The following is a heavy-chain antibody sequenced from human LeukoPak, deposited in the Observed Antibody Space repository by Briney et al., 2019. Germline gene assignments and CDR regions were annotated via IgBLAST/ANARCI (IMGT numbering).Heavy chain of an antibody. CDR2: ISGSGGRT. CDR3: AKLAAVGETDMDA. Sequence: GGSLRLSCAASGFTFSSDVMSWVRQAPGKGLEWVSGISGSGGRTYYADSVKGRFTISRDNSKNTLYLQMNSLRAEDTAVYYCAKLAAVGETDMDAWGKGTTVTVSS. V-gene: IGHV3-23*01. CDR1: GFTFSSDV. D-gene: IGHD6-13*01. J-gene: IGHJ6*03.